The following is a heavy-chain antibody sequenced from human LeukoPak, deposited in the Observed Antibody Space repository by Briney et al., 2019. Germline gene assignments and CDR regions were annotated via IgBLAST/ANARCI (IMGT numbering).Heavy chain of an antibody. J-gene: IGHJ4*02. CDR2: INSDGSST. CDR1: GFTFSRYW. D-gene: IGHD3-16*01. Sequence: GGSLRLSCAASGFTFSRYWMHWVRQAPGKGLVWVSRINSDGSSTSYADSVKGRFTISRDNAKKTLYLQMNSLRAEDTAVYYCARPYAPLDYFDYWGQGTLVTVSS. CDR3: ARPYAPLDYFDY. V-gene: IGHV3-74*01.